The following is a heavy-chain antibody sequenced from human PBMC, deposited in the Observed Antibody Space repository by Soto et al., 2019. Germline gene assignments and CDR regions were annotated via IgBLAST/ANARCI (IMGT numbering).Heavy chain of an antibody. Sequence: EVQLVESGGDLVQPGASLKLSCAASGFTFSGSAMHWVRQASGKGLEWVGHIRRRAKNYATVYAASVKGRFIISRDDSKNTAYLQMKSLNTDDTAVYCCTRSFCGSNYFSPDFDWWGQGTRVSVSS. J-gene: IGHJ4*02. CDR1: GFTFSGSA. CDR3: TRSFCGSNYFSPDFDW. CDR2: IRRRAKNYAT. D-gene: IGHD3-10*01. V-gene: IGHV3-73*02.